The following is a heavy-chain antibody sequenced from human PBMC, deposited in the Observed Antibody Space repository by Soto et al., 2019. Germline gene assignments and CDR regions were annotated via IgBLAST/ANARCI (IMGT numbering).Heavy chain of an antibody. Sequence: QVQLQESGPGLVKPSQTLSLTCTVSGGSISSGGYYWSWIRQHPGKGLEWIGYIYYSGSTYYNPSLKSGVTISVDTSKNQFSLKLSSVTAADTAVYYCVRDQSITKGGDSSFDYWGQGTLVTVSS. CDR3: VRDQSITKGGDSSFDY. CDR1: GGSISSGGYY. J-gene: IGHJ4*02. CDR2: IYYSGST. D-gene: IGHD3-16*01. V-gene: IGHV4-31*03.